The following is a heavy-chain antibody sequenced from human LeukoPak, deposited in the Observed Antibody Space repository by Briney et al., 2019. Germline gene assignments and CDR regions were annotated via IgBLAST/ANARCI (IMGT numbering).Heavy chain of an antibody. Sequence: GGSLRLSCAASGFTFSSYSMNRVRQAPGKGLEWVSYISSSSSTIYYADSVKGRFTISRDNAKNSLYLQMNSLRAEDTAVYYCARVLGELLPMVFWGQGTLVTVSS. CDR2: ISSSSSTI. D-gene: IGHD3-10*02. CDR1: GFTFSSYS. J-gene: IGHJ4*02. V-gene: IGHV3-48*04. CDR3: ARVLGELLPMVF.